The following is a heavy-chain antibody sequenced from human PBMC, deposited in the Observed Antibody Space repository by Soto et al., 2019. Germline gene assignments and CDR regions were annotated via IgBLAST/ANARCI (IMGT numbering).Heavy chain of an antibody. CDR1: GFSFSSYA. J-gene: IGHJ4*02. CDR2: ISGSGSIT. D-gene: IGHD3-10*01. Sequence: EVQLLESGGGLVQPGGSLRLSCAASGFSFSSYAMTWVRQAPGKGLEWVSAISGSGSITYYADSVKGRFTISRDNSNNTLDLQMNSLRAEDTAVYYCAKDIRGLRGAYYFDNWGQGILVTVSS. CDR3: AKDIRGLRGAYYFDN. V-gene: IGHV3-23*01.